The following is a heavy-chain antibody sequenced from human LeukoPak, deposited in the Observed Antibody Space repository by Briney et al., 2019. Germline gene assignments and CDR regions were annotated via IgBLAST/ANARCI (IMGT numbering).Heavy chain of an antibody. V-gene: IGHV3-23*01. CDR3: AKAPRAAAGTYNGMDV. CDR2: ISGSGGST. D-gene: IGHD6-13*01. J-gene: IGHJ6*02. Sequence: RGSLRLSCAASGFTFSSYAMSWVRQAPGKGLEWVSAISGSGGSTYYADSVKGRFTISRDNSKNTLYLQMNSLRAEDTAVYYCAKAPRAAAGTYNGMDVWGQGTTVTVSS. CDR1: GFTFSSYA.